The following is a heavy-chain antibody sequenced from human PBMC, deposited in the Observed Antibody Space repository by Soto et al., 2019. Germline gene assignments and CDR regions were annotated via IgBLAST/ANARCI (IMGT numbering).Heavy chain of an antibody. V-gene: IGHV4-59*01. CDR2: IYYSGSN. J-gene: IGHJ6*03. CDR3: ARVTMVRGASYYYYYMDV. CDR1: GGSISSYY. Sequence: SETLSLTCTVSGGSISSYYWSWIRQPPGKGLEWIGYIYYSGSNNYNPSLKSRVTISVDTSKNQFSLKLSSVTAADTAVYYCARVTMVRGASYYYYYMDVWGKGTTVTVSS. D-gene: IGHD3-10*01.